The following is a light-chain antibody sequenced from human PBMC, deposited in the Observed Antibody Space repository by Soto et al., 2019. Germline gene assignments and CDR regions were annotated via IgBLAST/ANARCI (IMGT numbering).Light chain of an antibody. V-gene: IGKV3-15*01. Sequence: EIVMTQSPASLSVSPGERATLSCRASQRVSNNLAWYQQKPGQAPRLLISGASTRATGVPARFSGSGSGTEFTLTISSRQSEDFVVYYCQQYHNWPMYTFGQGTKLEIK. CDR2: GAS. J-gene: IGKJ2*01. CDR3: QQYHNWPMYT. CDR1: QRVSNN.